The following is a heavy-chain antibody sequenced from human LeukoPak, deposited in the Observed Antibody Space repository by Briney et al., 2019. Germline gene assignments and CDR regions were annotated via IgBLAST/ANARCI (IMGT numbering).Heavy chain of an antibody. Sequence: PGGSLRLSCAASGFTFSNYAMTWVRQAPGKGLECVSIITDSGDDTYYSDSVKGRFTISRDNSENTLYLQMNSLRAEDTAVYHCAKGVGPAAPNGRVFDSWGQGTLVTVSS. J-gene: IGHJ4*02. CDR2: ITDSGDDT. D-gene: IGHD2-2*01. CDR1: GFTFSNYA. V-gene: IGHV3-23*01. CDR3: AKGVGPAAPNGRVFDS.